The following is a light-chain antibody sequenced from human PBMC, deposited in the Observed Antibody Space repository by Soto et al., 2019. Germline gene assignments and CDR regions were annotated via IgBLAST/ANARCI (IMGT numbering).Light chain of an antibody. CDR2: DPF. CDR3: QQYDDWPLT. J-gene: IGKJ4*01. V-gene: IGKV3-15*01. Sequence: EKVMTQSPATLSVSPGERATLSCRASQNVKSRLAWYQHKPGQAPRPLIYDPFTRATGIPASFSGSASGTEFTLAISSLQSEDSAVYYCQQYDDWPLTFGGGTKVEIK. CDR1: QNVKSR.